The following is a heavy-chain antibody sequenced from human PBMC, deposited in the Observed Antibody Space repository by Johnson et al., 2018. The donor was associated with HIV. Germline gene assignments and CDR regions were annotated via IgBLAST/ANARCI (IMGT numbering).Heavy chain of an antibody. Sequence: VQLVESGGGLVQPGESLRLSCAASGFTFSNAWMSWVRQAPGKGLEWVGRIKSKTDGGTTDYAAPVKGRFTISRDDSKNTLYLQMNSLKTEDTAVYYCTTDRATYDAFDIWGQGTMVTVSS. J-gene: IGHJ3*02. CDR3: TTDRATYDAFDI. CDR2: IKSKTDGGTT. D-gene: IGHD1-26*01. CDR1: GFTFSNAW. V-gene: IGHV3-15*01.